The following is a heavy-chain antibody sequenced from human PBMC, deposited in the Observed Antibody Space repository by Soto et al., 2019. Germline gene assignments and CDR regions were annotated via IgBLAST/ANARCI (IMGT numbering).Heavy chain of an antibody. D-gene: IGHD1-1*01. CDR2: MNPNSGNT. CDR1: GYTFSDYD. J-gene: IGHJ3*02. Sequence: ASVKVSCKASGYTFSDYDINWVRQATGQGLEWLGWMNPNSGNTGYVEKFQGRVTMTRNTSASTAYMELSSLRSEDTAVYYCASDMPTTLLAHDAFDMCGQGTMVTLSS. V-gene: IGHV1-8*01. CDR3: ASDMPTTLLAHDAFDM.